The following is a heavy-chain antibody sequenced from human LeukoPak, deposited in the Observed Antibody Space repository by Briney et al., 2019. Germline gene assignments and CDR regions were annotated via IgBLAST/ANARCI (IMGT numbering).Heavy chain of an antibody. Sequence: ASVKVSCKASGYTFAGYYLHWVRQAPGQGLEWMGWVNCNSGGTHYAQKFEGWVTMTRDTSISTAYTELSRLKYDDTAIYYCARGYCSGGSCYHFESWGQGTQVTVSS. V-gene: IGHV1-2*04. CDR2: VNCNSGGT. CDR3: ARGYCSGGSCYHFES. D-gene: IGHD2-15*01. CDR1: GYTFAGYY. J-gene: IGHJ4*02.